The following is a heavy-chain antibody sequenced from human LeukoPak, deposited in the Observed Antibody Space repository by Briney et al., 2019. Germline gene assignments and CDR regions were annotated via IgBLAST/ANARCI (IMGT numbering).Heavy chain of an antibody. V-gene: IGHV1-24*01. D-gene: IGHD5-24*01. CDR2: FDPEDGET. CDR1: GYTLTELS. J-gene: IGHJ3*02. CDR3: ATDLVEMATMGAFDI. Sequence: ASVKVSCKVSGYTLTELSMHWVRQAPGKGLEWMGGFDPEDGETIYAQKFQGRVTMTEDTSTDTAYMELSSLRSEDTAVYYCATDLVEMATMGAFDIWGQGTMVTVSS.